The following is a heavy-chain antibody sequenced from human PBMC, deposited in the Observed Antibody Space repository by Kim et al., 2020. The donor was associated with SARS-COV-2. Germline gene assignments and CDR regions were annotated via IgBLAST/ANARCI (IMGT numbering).Heavy chain of an antibody. CDR2: ISAYNGNT. CDR3: ARDFSSGWNADLRAFDI. J-gene: IGHJ3*02. V-gene: IGHV1-18*01. Sequence: ASVKVSCKASGYTFTSYGISWVRQAPGQGLEWMGWISAYNGNTNYAQKLQGRVTMTTDTSTSTAYMELRSLRSDDTAVYYCARDFSSGWNADLRAFDIWGQGTMVTVSS. CDR1: GYTFTSYG. D-gene: IGHD6-19*01.